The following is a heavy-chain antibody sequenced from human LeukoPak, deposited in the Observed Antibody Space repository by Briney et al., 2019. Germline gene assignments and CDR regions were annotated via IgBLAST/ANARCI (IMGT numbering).Heavy chain of an antibody. D-gene: IGHD3-22*01. CDR1: GFTFSSYA. V-gene: IGHV3-30*04. Sequence: PGRSLRLSCAASGFTFSSYAMHWVRQAPGKGLEWVAVISYDGSNRYYADSVKGRFTISRDNSKNTLYLQMNSLRAEDTAVYYCARGRDYYDTRDAFDIWGQGTMVTVSS. CDR3: ARGRDYYDTRDAFDI. CDR2: ISYDGSNR. J-gene: IGHJ3*02.